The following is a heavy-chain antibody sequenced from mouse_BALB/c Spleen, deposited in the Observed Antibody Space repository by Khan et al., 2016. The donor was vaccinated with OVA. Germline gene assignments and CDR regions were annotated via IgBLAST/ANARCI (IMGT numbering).Heavy chain of an antibody. V-gene: IGHV5-4*02. CDR2: ISDGGSYT. CDR1: GFTFSDYY. D-gene: IGHD1-1*02. J-gene: IGHJ3*01. Sequence: EVELVESGGGLVKPGGSLKLSCAASGFTFSDYYMYWVRQTSEKRLEWVATISDGGSYTYYPDSVKRRFTISRDNAKHNLYLQMSSLKSEDTAMYYCAIACYGGFAYWGQGTLVTVSA. CDR3: AIACYGGFAY.